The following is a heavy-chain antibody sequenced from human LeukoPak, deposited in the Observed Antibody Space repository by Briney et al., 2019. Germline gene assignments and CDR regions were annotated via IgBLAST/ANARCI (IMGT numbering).Heavy chain of an antibody. CDR1: GHTFTNDE. CDR2: INPNSGGT. D-gene: IGHD5-18*01. V-gene: IGHV1-2*02. Sequence: ASVKVSCKASGHTFTNDEIHWVRQAPGQGLEWMGWINPNSGGTNYAQKFQGRVTMTRDTSISTAYMELSRLRSDDTAVYYCARDVDTAMVTLGSYYGMDVWGQGTTVTVSS. CDR3: ARDVDTAMVTLGSYYGMDV. J-gene: IGHJ6*02.